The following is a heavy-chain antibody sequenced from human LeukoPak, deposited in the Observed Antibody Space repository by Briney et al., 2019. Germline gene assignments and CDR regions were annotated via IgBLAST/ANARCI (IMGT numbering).Heavy chain of an antibody. V-gene: IGHV3-21*01. D-gene: IGHD3-10*01. CDR1: GFTFSSYS. Sequence: GGSLRLSCAASGFTFSSYSMNWVRQAPGKGLEWVSSISSSSSYIYYADSVKGRFTISRDNAKNSLYLQMNSLRAEDTAVYYCASTQNRGVIIRDAFDIWGQGTWSPSLQ. J-gene: IGHJ3*02. CDR3: ASTQNRGVIIRDAFDI. CDR2: ISSSSSYI.